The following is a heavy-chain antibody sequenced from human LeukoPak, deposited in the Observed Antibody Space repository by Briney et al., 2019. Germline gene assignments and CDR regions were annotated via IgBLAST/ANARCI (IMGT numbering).Heavy chain of an antibody. CDR3: ARVGEYYYYYYMDV. V-gene: IGHV4-59*08. Sequence: KPSETLSLTCTVSGGSISSYYWSWIRQPPGKGLEWIGYIYYRGSTNYNPSLKSRVTISVDTSKNQFSLKLSSVTAADTAVYYCARVGEYYYYYYMDVWGKGTTVTVSS. CDR1: GGSISSYY. CDR2: IYYRGST. D-gene: IGHD3-10*01. J-gene: IGHJ6*03.